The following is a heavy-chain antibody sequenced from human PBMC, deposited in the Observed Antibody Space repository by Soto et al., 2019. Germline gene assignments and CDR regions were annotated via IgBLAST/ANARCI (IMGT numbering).Heavy chain of an antibody. V-gene: IGHV4-59*01. CDR3: ARDGLEAVAGTDI. CDR2: IYYSGST. Sequence: QVQLQESGPGLVKPSETLSLTCTVSGGSISSYYWSWIRQPPGKGLEWIGYIYYSGSTNYNPSLKSRVTISVDTSKNQFSLELSSVTAADTAVYYCARDGLEAVAGTDIWGQGTMVTVSS. CDR1: GGSISSYY. J-gene: IGHJ3*02. D-gene: IGHD6-19*01.